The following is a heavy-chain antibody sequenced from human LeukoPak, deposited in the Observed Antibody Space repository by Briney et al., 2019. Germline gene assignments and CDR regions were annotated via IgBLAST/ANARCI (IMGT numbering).Heavy chain of an antibody. J-gene: IGHJ4*02. CDR3: AKPARVGAVDY. D-gene: IGHD6-13*01. Sequence: GGSLRLSCAASGFTFSSYVMSWVRQAPGKGLEWVSRISGSSGNTYYADSVKGRFTISRDNSKNTLYLQMNSLRAEDTAIYYCAKPARVGAVDYWGQGTLVTVSS. CDR2: ISGSSGNT. CDR1: GFTFSSYV. V-gene: IGHV3-23*01.